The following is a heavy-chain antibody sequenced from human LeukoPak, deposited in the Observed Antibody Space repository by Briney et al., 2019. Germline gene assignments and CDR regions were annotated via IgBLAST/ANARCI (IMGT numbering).Heavy chain of an antibody. D-gene: IGHD5-12*01. V-gene: IGHV4-59*01. CDR1: GASIRSYF. CDR3: ARGLVLATDDAFDI. CDR2: VYDNDIS. Sequence: SETLSLTCSVSGASIRSYFWSWLRHSPGKGLEWIGYVYDNDISNFNPSLESRVTILVDRSKSQLSLKLRSVTAADTAVYYCARGLVLATDDAFDIWGPGTMVTVSS. J-gene: IGHJ3*02.